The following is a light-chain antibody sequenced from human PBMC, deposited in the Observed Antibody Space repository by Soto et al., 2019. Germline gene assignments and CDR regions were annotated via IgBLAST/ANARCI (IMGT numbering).Light chain of an antibody. Sequence: AIRMTQSPSSLSASTGDRVTITCRASQGISSYLAWYQQKPGKAPKLLIYDASTLQSGVPSRFSGSGSGTDFTLTISCLQSEDFATYYCQQYYSYPLTFGGWTQVEIK. CDR3: QQYYSYPLT. J-gene: IGKJ4*01. CDR1: QGISSY. CDR2: DAS. V-gene: IGKV1-8*01.